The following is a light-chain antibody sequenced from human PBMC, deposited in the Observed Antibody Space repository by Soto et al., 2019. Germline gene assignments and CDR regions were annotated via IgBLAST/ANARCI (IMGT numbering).Light chain of an antibody. CDR1: SSDVGGYNY. J-gene: IGLJ1*01. CDR3: SSYTNSIYV. Sequence: QSALTQPASVSGPPGQSITISCTGTSSDVGGYNYVSWYQQHPGKAPKLMIYDVNNRPSGVSNRFSGSKSGSTASLTISGLQAEDEADYYCSSYTNSIYVFGTGTKVTVL. V-gene: IGLV2-14*01. CDR2: DVN.